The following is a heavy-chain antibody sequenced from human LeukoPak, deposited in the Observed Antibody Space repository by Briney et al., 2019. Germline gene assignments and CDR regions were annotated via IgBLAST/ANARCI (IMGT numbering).Heavy chain of an antibody. J-gene: IGHJ4*02. CDR2: ISGSGGST. CDR1: GFTFSSYA. D-gene: IGHD3-3*01. CDR3: TAWAIFGVVTDFDY. Sequence: QPGGSLRLSCAASGFTFSSYAMSWVRQAPGKGLEWVSAISGSGGSTYYADSVKGRFTISRDNSKNTLYLQMNSLKTEDTAVYYCTAWAIFGVVTDFDYWGQGTLVTVSS. V-gene: IGHV3-23*01.